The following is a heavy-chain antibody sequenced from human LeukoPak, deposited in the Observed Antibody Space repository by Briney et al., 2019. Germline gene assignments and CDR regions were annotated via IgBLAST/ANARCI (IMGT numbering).Heavy chain of an antibody. V-gene: IGHV5-51*01. CDR2: IYPDDSDT. Sequence: GESLKISCKGYGYSFTSYWIAWVRQMPGKGLEWMGIIYPDDSDTRYSPSFQGQVTITADKSISTAYLQWSSLKASDNAMYYCARQRRSSGWPNDYWGQGTLVTVSS. CDR1: GYSFTSYW. CDR3: ARQRRSSGWPNDY. J-gene: IGHJ4*02. D-gene: IGHD6-19*01.